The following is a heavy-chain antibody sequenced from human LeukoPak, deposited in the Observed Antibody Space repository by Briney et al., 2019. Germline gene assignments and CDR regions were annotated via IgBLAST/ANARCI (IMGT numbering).Heavy chain of an antibody. CDR2: IYYSGST. V-gene: IGHV4-59*01. Sequence: SSETLSLTCTVSGGSISSYYWSWIRQPPGKGLEGIGYIYYSGSTNYNPSLKSRVTISVDTSKNQFSLKLSSVTAADTAVYYCARDPYGSGTHFDYWGQGTLVTVSS. J-gene: IGHJ4*02. CDR1: GGSISSYY. D-gene: IGHD3-10*01. CDR3: ARDPYGSGTHFDY.